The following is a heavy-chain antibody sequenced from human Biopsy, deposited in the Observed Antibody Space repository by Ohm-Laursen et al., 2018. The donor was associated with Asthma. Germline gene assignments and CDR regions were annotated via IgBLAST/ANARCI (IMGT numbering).Heavy chain of an antibody. V-gene: IGHV1-2*06. CDR3: ARGYSGSDRIVYYYSGLEV. J-gene: IGHJ6*02. CDR2: INPVSGST. CDR1: GYTFTDYY. D-gene: IGHD5-12*01. Sequence: VSSVKVSCKASGYTFTDYYVMWLRQAPGQGLEWMGRINPVSGSTNFAQKFQGRLTMTRDRSIGTAYMELRRLTSADTAMYYCARGYSGSDRIVYYYSGLEVWGQGTTVTVSS.